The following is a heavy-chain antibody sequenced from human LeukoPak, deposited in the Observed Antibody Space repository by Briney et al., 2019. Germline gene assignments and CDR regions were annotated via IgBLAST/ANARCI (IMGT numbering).Heavy chain of an antibody. CDR3: ASDKDFDYMDV. V-gene: IGHV1-2*02. D-gene: IGHD3-3*01. CDR2: INPNSGGA. Sequence: ASVKVSCKASGYTFTDNYVHWVRQAPGQGLEYMGWINPNSGGAKYAQNFQGRVTMTRDTSISTVYMELSRLHSDDTAVYYCASDKDFDYMDVWGKGTTVTVSS. CDR1: GYTFTDNY. J-gene: IGHJ6*03.